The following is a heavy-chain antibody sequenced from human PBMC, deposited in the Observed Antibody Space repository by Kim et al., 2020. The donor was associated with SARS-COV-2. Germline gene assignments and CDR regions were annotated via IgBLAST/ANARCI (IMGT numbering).Heavy chain of an antibody. V-gene: IGHV2-5*02. CDR2: IYWDDDK. Sequence: SGPTLVRPTETLTLTCTLSGFSVSTTGVGVGWIRQPTGKALEWLALIYWDDDKYYNPCLNSRLTITKDTFRNEVVLTVTNMDPVDTATYYCAHRLLGKGSPWAWGYFDYWGPGAVVTVPS. J-gene: IGHJ4*02. CDR1: GFSVSTTGVG. CDR3: AHRLLGKGSPWAWGYFDY. D-gene: IGHD1-26*01.